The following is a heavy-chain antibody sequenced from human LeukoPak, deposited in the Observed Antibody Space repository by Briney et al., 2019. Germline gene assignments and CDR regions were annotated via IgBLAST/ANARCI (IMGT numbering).Heavy chain of an antibody. CDR1: GGSFSSGGYY. Sequence: SETLSLTCTVSGGSFSSGGYYWSWIRQHPGKGLEWIGYIYYSGSTYYNPSLKSRVTISVDTSKNQFSLKLSSVTAADTAVYYCARGDCSGGSCSNFDYWGQGTLVTVSS. J-gene: IGHJ4*02. CDR2: IYYSGST. CDR3: ARGDCSGGSCSNFDY. D-gene: IGHD2-15*01. V-gene: IGHV4-31*03.